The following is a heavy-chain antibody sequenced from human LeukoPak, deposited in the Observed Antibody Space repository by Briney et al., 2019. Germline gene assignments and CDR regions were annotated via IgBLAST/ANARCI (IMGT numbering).Heavy chain of an antibody. J-gene: IGHJ4*02. CDR3: ASNPYWNDDYFDC. Sequence: SETLSLTCTVSGGSISSSSYYWGWIRQPPGKGLEWIGSIYYSGSTYYNPSLKSRVTISVDTSKNQFSLKLSSVTAADTAVYYCASNPYWNDDYFDCWGQGALVTVSS. D-gene: IGHD1-1*01. CDR2: IYYSGST. CDR1: GGSISSSSYY. V-gene: IGHV4-39*07.